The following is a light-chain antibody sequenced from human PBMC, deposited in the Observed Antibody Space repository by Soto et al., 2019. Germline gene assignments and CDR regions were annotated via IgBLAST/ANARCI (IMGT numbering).Light chain of an antibody. CDR2: DAS. CDR1: QSVNNNY. CDR3: QQYASTPPT. V-gene: IGKV3-20*01. J-gene: IGKJ1*01. Sequence: EIVLTQSPGTLSLSPGERATLSCRASQSVNNNYLAWYQQKPGQAPRLLISDASSRATGIPDRFSGSGSGTDFTLTISRLEPEDFAVYYCQQYASTPPTFGQGTKVDI.